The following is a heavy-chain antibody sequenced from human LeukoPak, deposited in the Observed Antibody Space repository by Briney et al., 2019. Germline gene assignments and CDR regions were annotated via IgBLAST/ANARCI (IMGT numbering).Heavy chain of an antibody. J-gene: IGHJ4*02. D-gene: IGHD5-12*01. CDR1: GFTFSDHY. CDR2: TRNKANSYTT. CDR3: ARVLGYSGYDLAY. V-gene: IGHV3-72*01. Sequence: GGSLRLSCAASGFTFSDHYMDWVRQAPGKGLEWVGRTRNKANSYTTEYAASVKGRFTISRDDSKNSLYLQMNSLETEDTAVYYCARVLGYSGYDLAYWGQGTLVTVSS.